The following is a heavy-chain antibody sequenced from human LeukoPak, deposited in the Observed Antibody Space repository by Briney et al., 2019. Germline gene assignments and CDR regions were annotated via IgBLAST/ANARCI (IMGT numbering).Heavy chain of an antibody. V-gene: IGHV3-49*03. J-gene: IGHJ6*02. Sequence: SGGSLRLSCTASGFTFGDYAMSWFRQAPGKGLEWVGFIRSKAYGGTTEYAASVKGRFTISRDDSKSIAYLQMNSLKTEDTAVYYCTAVPAARHYYYYGMDVWGQGTTVTVSS. CDR1: GFTFGDYA. CDR3: TAVPAARHYYYYGMDV. CDR2: IRSKAYGGTT. D-gene: IGHD2-2*01.